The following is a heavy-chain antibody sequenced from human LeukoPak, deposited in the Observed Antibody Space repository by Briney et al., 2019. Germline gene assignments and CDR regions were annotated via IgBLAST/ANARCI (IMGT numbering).Heavy chain of an antibody. D-gene: IGHD4-17*01. J-gene: IGHJ6*02. V-gene: IGHV4-34*01. CDR1: GESLSGYY. CDR2: GGDRGGT. Sequence: SETLSLTCAVYGESLSGYYWSWLRQSPGKGLEWLGEGGDRGGTKYSPSLKSRVTISVDTSKNQFSLKLSSVTAADTAVYYCARAHYGDYYRYYYGMDVWGQGTTVTVSS. CDR3: ARAHYGDYYRYYYGMDV.